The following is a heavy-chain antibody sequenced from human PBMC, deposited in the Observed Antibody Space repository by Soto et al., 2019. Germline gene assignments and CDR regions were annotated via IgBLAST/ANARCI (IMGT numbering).Heavy chain of an antibody. CDR2: IYYSGST. D-gene: IGHD3-10*01. V-gene: IGHV4-30-4*01. CDR3: AIDQGMVRGVIGWFDP. J-gene: IGHJ5*02. Sequence: QVQLQESGPGLVKPSQTLSLTCTVSGGSISSGDYYWSWIRQPPGKGLEWIGYIYYSGSTYYNPSLTSRVTISVDTSKNQFSLKLGSVAAADTAVDYCAIDQGMVRGVIGWFDPWGQGTLVTVSS. CDR1: GGSISSGDYY.